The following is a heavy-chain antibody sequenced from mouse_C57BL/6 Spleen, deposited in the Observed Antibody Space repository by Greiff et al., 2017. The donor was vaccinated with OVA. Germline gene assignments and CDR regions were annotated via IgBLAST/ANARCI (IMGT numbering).Heavy chain of an antibody. CDR1: GFTFTDYY. V-gene: IGHV7-3*01. D-gene: IGHD1-1*02. Sequence: EVKLMESGGGLVQPGGSLSLSCAASGFTFTDYYMSWVRQPPGQALEWLGFIRNKANGYTTEYSVSVNGRFTISRDKSQSILYLQMDALRAEDSATDYGARSLYGPRGFDYWGQGTTLTVSS. J-gene: IGHJ2*01. CDR2: IRNKANGYTT. CDR3: ARSLYGPRGFDY.